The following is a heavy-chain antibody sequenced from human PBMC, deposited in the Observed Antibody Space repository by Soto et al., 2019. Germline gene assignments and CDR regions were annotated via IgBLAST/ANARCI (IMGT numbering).Heavy chain of an antibody. J-gene: IGHJ4*02. V-gene: IGHV1-3*01. CDR1: GYTFTSYA. D-gene: IGHD1-26*01. CDR2: INAGNGIA. CDR3: ARTAGLVGDDSDNDY. Sequence: ASVKVSCKASGYTFTSYAMHWVRQAPGQRLEWMGWINAGNGIANYAQKFQGRVTITADKSTSTAYMELSSLRSEDTAVYYCARTAGLVGDDSDNDYWGQGTLVTVSS.